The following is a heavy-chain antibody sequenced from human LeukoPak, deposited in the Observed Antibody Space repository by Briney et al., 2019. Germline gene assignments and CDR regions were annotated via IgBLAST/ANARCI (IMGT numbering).Heavy chain of an antibody. CDR2: ISGSGGGT. D-gene: IGHD3-22*01. V-gene: IGHV3-23*01. CDR1: GITLSNYG. CDR3: AKRGVVIRVILVGFHKEAYYFDS. Sequence: GGSLRLSCAVSGITLSNYGMSWVRQAPGKGLEWVAGISGSGGGTNYADAVKGRFTISRDNRKNTLHLQTNSLRAEDTAVYFCAKRGVVIRVILVGFHKEAYYFDSWGQGALVIVSS. J-gene: IGHJ4*02.